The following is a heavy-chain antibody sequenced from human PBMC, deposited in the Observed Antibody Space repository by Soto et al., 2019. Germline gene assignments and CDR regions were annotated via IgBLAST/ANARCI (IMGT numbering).Heavy chain of an antibody. J-gene: IGHJ6*02. Sequence: GASVKVSCKASGYTFTSYDINWVRQATGQGLEWMGWMNPNSGNTGYAQKFQGRVTMTRNTSISTAYMELSSLRSEDTAVYYCARGGTGYDFWSGYSLRDRYGMDVWGQGTTVTVSS. D-gene: IGHD3-3*01. CDR1: GYTFTSYD. CDR2: MNPNSGNT. CDR3: ARGGTGYDFWSGYSLRDRYGMDV. V-gene: IGHV1-8*01.